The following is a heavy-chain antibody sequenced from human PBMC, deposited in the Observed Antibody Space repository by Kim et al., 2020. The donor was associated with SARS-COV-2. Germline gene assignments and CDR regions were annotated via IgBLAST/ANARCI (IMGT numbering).Heavy chain of an antibody. D-gene: IGHD3-16*02. J-gene: IGHJ4*02. CDR3: ARESQEDYIWGSYRFLPPYDY. CDR1: GYTFTSYP. V-gene: IGHV7-4-1*02. Sequence: ASVKVSCKASGYTFTSYPMNWVRQAPGQGLEWMGWINTNTGNPTYAQGFTGRFVFSLDTSVSTAYLQISSLKAEDTAVYYCARESQEDYIWGSYRFLPPYDYWGQGTLVTVSS. CDR2: INTNTGNP.